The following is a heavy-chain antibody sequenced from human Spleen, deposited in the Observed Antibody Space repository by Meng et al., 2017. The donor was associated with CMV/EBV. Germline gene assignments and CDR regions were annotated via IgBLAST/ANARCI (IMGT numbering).Heavy chain of an antibody. J-gene: IGHJ4*02. V-gene: IGHV3-30*02. CDR1: GFTFGSYG. CDR2: IRYDGSDS. CDR3: ARFYRGVGGWSRGY. Sequence: GESLKISCVASGFTFGSYGLHWVRQAPGKGLEWVAFIRYDGSDSHYSDFVKGRFSMCRDNSKSTLYLQMNGLRVEDTAVYYCARFYRGVGGWSRGYGGQGTLVTVSS. D-gene: IGHD6-19*01.